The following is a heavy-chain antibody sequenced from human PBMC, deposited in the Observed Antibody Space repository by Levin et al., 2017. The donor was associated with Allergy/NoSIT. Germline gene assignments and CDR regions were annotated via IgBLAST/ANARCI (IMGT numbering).Heavy chain of an antibody. CDR3: ARHERFEWLLNPPHY. J-gene: IGHJ4*02. CDR1: GGSISTDTYY. D-gene: IGHD3-9*01. CDR2: INYSGRT. Sequence: PSETLSLTCSVSGGSISTDTYYWGWIRQPPGKGLEWIGSINYSGRTYYNPSLKSRVTMSVDTSKNQFSLKLTSVTAADTAVFYCARHERFEWLLNPPHYWGQGTLVTVSS. V-gene: IGHV4-39*01.